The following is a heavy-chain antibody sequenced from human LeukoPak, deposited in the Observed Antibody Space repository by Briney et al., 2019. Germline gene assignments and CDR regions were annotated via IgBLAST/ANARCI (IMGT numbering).Heavy chain of an antibody. J-gene: IGHJ4*02. Sequence: GRSLRLSCTASGFTFSNFGMHWVRQAPGKGLEWVTVISYDGSYKYYADSVKGRFTISRDNSKNTLYLQMNSLRAEDTAVYYCARDGSGRVPEMSAPDYWGQGTLVTVSS. CDR3: ARDGSGRVPEMSAPDY. CDR2: ISYDGSYK. CDR1: GFTFSNFG. D-gene: IGHD3-10*01. V-gene: IGHV3-30*03.